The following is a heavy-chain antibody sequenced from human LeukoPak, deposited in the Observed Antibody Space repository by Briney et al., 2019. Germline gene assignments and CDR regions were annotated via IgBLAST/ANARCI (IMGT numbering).Heavy chain of an antibody. CDR3: ARDIGRGAVAGCFDY. J-gene: IGHJ4*02. V-gene: IGHV3-30-3*01. Sequence: PGGSLRLSCAASGFTFSSYAMHWVRQAPGKGLEWVAVIPYDGSNKYYADSVKGRFTISRDNSKNTLYLQMNSLRAEDTAVYYCARDIGRGAVAGCFDYWGQGTLVTVSS. CDR2: IPYDGSNK. D-gene: IGHD6-19*01. CDR1: GFTFSSYA.